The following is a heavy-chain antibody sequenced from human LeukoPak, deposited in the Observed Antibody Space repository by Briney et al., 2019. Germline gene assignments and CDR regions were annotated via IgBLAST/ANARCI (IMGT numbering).Heavy chain of an antibody. CDR1: GGTFSSYA. V-gene: IGHV1-69*06. Sequence: ASVKVSCKASGGTFSSYAISWVRQVPGQGLEWMGGIVPIFGTANYAQKFQGRVTITADKSTSTAYMELSSLRSEDTAVYYCARGVRDSSGYYLFYWGQGTLVTVSP. D-gene: IGHD3-22*01. CDR2: IVPIFGTA. J-gene: IGHJ4*02. CDR3: ARGVRDSSGYYLFY.